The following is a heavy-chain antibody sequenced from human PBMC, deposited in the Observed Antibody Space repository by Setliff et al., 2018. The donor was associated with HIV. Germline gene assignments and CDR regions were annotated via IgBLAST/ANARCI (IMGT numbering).Heavy chain of an antibody. CDR2: IDYNEIT. CDR3: ASLFRLSGFWISFLPDY. CDR1: GDSVSRSNYY. V-gene: IGHV4-39*01. J-gene: IGHJ4*02. Sequence: PSETLSLTCTVSGDSVSRSNYYWAWIRQPPGKGLEWIGSIDYNEITYYNPSLKSRVTLSVDTPKNQFPLYLSSVTASDTAVYYCASLFRLSGFWISFLPDYWGQGILVTVSS. D-gene: IGHD3-3*01.